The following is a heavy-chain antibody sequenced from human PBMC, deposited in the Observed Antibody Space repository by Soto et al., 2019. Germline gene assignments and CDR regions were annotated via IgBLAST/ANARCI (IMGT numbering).Heavy chain of an antibody. Sequence: SMKVSCKTAGGTFSSYAISWVRQAPGQGLEWMGGIIPIFGTANYAQKFQGRVTITADESTSTAYMELSSLRSEDKAVYYCAPGGRITTIVVVIGRGLYDAAFDIWGQGTMVTV. V-gene: IGHV1-69*13. J-gene: IGHJ3*02. CDR3: APGGRITTIVVVIGRGLYDAAFDI. CDR1: GGTFSSYA. D-gene: IGHD3-22*01. CDR2: IIPIFGTA.